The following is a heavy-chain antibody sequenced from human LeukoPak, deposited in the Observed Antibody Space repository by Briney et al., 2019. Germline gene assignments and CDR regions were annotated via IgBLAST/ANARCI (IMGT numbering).Heavy chain of an antibody. CDR1: GGSLSGYY. D-gene: IGHD3-22*01. J-gene: IGHJ3*02. V-gene: IGHV4-34*01. Sequence: SETLSLTCAVYGGSLSGYYWSWIRQPPGKGLEWIGEINHGGSTNYNPSLKSRVTISVDTSKNQFSLKLSSVTAADTAVYYCARDPLTYYYDSSGPGAFDIWGQGTMVTVSS. CDR3: ARDPLTYYYDSSGPGAFDI. CDR2: INHGGST.